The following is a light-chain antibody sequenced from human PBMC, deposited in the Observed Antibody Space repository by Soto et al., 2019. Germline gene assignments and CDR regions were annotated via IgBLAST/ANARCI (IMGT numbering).Light chain of an antibody. J-gene: IGKJ1*01. CDR1: QSIRSY. Sequence: DIKATQTPSSLSASVRDKVRITCLASQSIRSYLNWVQQKPGKAPKLLIYDASSLQTGVPSRSSGSGSGTDFSLTISSLQPEDFATYYCQQSYSTPPWTFGQGTKVAIK. CDR3: QQSYSTPPWT. V-gene: IGKV1-39*01. CDR2: DAS.